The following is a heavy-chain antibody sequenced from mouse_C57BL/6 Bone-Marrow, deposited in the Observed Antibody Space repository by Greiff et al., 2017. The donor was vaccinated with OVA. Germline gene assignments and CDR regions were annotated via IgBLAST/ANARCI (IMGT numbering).Heavy chain of an antibody. J-gene: IGHJ2*01. CDR1: GFTFSSYG. V-gene: IGHV5-6*01. D-gene: IGHD1-1*01. CDR2: ISSGGSYT. Sequence: DVQLVESGGDLVKPGGSLKLSCAASGFTFSSYGMSWVRQTPDKRLEWVATISSGGSYTYYPDSVKGRFTISRDNAKNTLYLQMSSLKSEDTAMYYCARDYYGSSFDYWGQGTTLTVSS. CDR3: ARDYYGSSFDY.